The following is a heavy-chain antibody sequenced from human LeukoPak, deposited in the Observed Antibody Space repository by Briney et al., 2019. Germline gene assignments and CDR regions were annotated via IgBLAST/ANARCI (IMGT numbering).Heavy chain of an antibody. D-gene: IGHD3-16*01. CDR3: ARGGFRACDY. Sequence: PSETLSLTCNVSGGSISPYYWGWIRQSPGKGLELIGYIYYSGYTNYNPSLKSRVTISLDTSKNQFSLKLSSVTAADTAMYYCARGGFRACDYWGQGTLVTVSS. CDR2: IYYSGYT. V-gene: IGHV4-59*08. J-gene: IGHJ4*02. CDR1: GGSISPYY.